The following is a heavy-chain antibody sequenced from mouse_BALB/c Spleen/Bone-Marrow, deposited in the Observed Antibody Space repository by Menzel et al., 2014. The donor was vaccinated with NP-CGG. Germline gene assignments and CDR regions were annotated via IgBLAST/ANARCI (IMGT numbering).Heavy chain of an antibody. CDR2: INPYNGGT. Sequence: VQLKQSGPELVKPGASMKISCKASGYSFTGYTMNWVKQSHGKNLEWIGLINPYNGGTSYNQKFKGKATLTVDKSSGTAYMELLSLTSEDSAVYYCARGYGSSYGYAMDYWGQGTSVTVSS. CDR3: ARGYGSSYGYAMDY. D-gene: IGHD1-1*01. V-gene: IGHV1-18*01. CDR1: GYSFTGYT. J-gene: IGHJ4*01.